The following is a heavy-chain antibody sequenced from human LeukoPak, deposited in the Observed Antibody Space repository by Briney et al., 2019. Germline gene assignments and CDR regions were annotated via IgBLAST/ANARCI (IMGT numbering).Heavy chain of an antibody. D-gene: IGHD3-22*01. J-gene: IGHJ5*02. V-gene: IGHV4-4*07. CDR1: GGSISSYY. Sequence: SETLSLTCTVSGGSISSYYWSWIRQPAGKGLEWIGRIYTSGSTNYNPSLKSRVTMSVDTSKNQFSLKLSSVTAADTAVYYCARGVWSSGYYVNWFDPWGQGTLVTVSS. CDR3: ARGVWSSGYYVNWFDP. CDR2: IYTSGST.